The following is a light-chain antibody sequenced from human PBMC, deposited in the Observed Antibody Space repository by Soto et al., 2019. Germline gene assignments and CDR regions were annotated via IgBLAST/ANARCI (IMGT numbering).Light chain of an antibody. Sequence: QSVLTQPASVSGSPGQSITISCTGTSSDVGSYNLVSWYKHHPGKTPKLLIYEGSRRPSGVSNRFSGSKSGNTASLTISGLQAEDEADYYCCSYETSSAYVFGSGTKLTVL. J-gene: IGLJ1*01. CDR3: CSYETSSAYV. V-gene: IGLV2-23*01. CDR1: SSDVGSYNL. CDR2: EGS.